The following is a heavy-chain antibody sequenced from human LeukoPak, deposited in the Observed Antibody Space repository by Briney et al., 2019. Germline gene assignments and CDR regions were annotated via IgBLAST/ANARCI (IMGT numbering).Heavy chain of an antibody. V-gene: IGHV3-23*01. D-gene: IGHD5-12*01. CDR3: AKESWPYYFDY. CDR1: GFTFSSYA. J-gene: IGHJ4*02. Sequence: VRSLRLSCAASGFTFSSYAMSWVRQAPGKGLEWVSAISGSGGSTYYADSVKGRFTISRDNSKNTLYLQMNSLRAEGTAVYYCAKESWPYYFDYWGQGTLVTVSS. CDR2: ISGSGGST.